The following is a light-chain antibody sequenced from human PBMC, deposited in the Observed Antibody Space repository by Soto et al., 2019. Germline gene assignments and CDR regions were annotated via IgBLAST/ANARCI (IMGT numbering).Light chain of an antibody. CDR2: DAS. V-gene: IGKV3-11*01. CDR1: QSVSSN. J-gene: IGKJ3*01. CDR3: QQRSNWPPLFT. Sequence: EIVMTQSPATLSVSPGERATLSCRASQSVSSNLAWYQQKPGQAPRLLMYDASNRATGIPARFSGSGSGTDFTLTISSLEPEDFAVYYCQQRSNWPPLFTFGPGTKVDIK.